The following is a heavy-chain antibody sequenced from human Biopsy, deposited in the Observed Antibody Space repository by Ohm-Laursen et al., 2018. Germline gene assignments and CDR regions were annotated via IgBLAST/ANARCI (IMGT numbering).Heavy chain of an antibody. CDR3: TRGGYYYDSLAYYYWFDP. J-gene: IGHJ5*02. CDR1: GYTFTDYF. CDR2: INAKTGDT. Sequence: ASVKVSCKTSGYTFTDYFVHWVRQAPGQGLEWMGWINAKTGDTNYAQKFQGRVTITRDTSISTAYVDLSSLRSDDTAVYYCTRGGYYYDSLAYYYWFDPWGQGTLVTVSS. V-gene: IGHV1-2*02. D-gene: IGHD3-22*01.